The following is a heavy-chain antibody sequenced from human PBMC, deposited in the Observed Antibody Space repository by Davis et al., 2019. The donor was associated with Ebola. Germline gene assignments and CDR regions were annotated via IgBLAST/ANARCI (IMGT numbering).Heavy chain of an antibody. CDR3: ARTTKTNVEDSGLGYNFFDS. J-gene: IGHJ5*01. CDR2: INHSGST. D-gene: IGHD5-18*01. V-gene: IGHV4-34*01. CDR1: GGPFSGYY. Sequence: SETLSLTCAVYGGPFSGYYWSWIRQPPGKGLEWIGEINHSGSTNYNPSLKSRVTISVDSSKNQFSLKIHSVTAADTAVYYCARTTKTNVEDSGLGYNFFDSWGQGTLVSVSS.